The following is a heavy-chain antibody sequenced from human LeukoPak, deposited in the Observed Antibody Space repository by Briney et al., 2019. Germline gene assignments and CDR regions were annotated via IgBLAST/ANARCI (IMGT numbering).Heavy chain of an antibody. J-gene: IGHJ4*02. D-gene: IGHD5/OR15-5a*01. V-gene: IGHV3-30*02. Sequence: GGSLRLSCAASGFTFSSYGMHWVRQAPGKGLEWVAFIRYDGSNKYYADSVKGRFTVSRDNSKNTLYLQMNSLRAEDTAVYYCARQKYLRGPDVEYFDYWGQGTLVTVSS. CDR1: GFTFSSYG. CDR3: ARQKYLRGPDVEYFDY. CDR2: IRYDGSNK.